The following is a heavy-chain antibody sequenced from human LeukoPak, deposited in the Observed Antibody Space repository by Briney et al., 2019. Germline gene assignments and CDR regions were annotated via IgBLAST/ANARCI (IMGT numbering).Heavy chain of an antibody. CDR1: GFTFSNAW. V-gene: IGHV3-15*05. Sequence: GGSLRLSCAASGFTFSNAWMSWVRQAPGKGLEWVGRIRSKTDGGTTDYAAPVRGRFTISRDDSKDTLYLQMNSLKSEDTAVYYCTTDLRREFPARPYWGQGTLVTVSS. J-gene: IGHJ4*02. D-gene: IGHD6-6*01. CDR3: TTDLRREFPARPY. CDR2: IRSKTDGGTT.